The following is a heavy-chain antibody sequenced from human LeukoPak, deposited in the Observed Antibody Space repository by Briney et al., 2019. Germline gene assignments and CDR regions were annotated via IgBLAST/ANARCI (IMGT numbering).Heavy chain of an antibody. Sequence: SETLSLTCTVSDGSISSGGYYWSWIRQPPGKGLEWIGYIYHSGSTYYNPSLKSRVTISVDGSKNQFSLKLSSVTAADTAVYYCARGELYFDYWGQGTLVTVSS. J-gene: IGHJ4*02. CDR2: IYHSGST. CDR1: DGSISSGGYY. CDR3: ARGELYFDY. D-gene: IGHD1-7*01. V-gene: IGHV4-30-2*01.